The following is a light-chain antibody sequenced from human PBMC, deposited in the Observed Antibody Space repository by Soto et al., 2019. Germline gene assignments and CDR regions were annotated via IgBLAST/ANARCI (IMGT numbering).Light chain of an antibody. CDR3: TAWDDSLSGPV. Sequence: QSVLTQPPSASGTPGQRVTISCSGSSSNLGSNYVYWYQQLPGTAPKLLIYRNNQRLSGVPDRFSGSKSGTSASLAISGLRSEDEADYYCTAWDDSLSGPVFGGGTKLTVL. CDR1: SSNLGSNY. J-gene: IGLJ3*02. CDR2: RNN. V-gene: IGLV1-47*01.